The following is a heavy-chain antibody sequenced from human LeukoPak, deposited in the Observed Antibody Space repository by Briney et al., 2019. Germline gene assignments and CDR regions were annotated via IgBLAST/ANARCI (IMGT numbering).Heavy chain of an antibody. CDR3: ARDDGRYFDRLGHDAFDI. J-gene: IGHJ3*02. CDR2: IIPIFGTS. V-gene: IGHV1-69*13. Sequence: SVKVSCKASGGTFSTYAISWVRQAPGQGLEWMGGIIPIFGTSNYAQKFQGGVTITADESTSTAYMELSSLRSEDTAVYYCARDDGRYFDRLGHDAFDIWGQGTLVTVSS. D-gene: IGHD3-9*01. CDR1: GGTFSTYA.